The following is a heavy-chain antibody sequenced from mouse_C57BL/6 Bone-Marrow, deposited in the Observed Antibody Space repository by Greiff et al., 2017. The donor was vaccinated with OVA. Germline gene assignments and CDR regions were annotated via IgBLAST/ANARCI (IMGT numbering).Heavy chain of an antibody. CDR1: GFTFSSYA. Sequence: EVMLVESGGGLVKPGGSLKLSCAASGFTFSSYAMSWVRQTPEKRLEWVATISDGGSYTYYPDNVKGRFTISRDNAKNNLYLQMSHLKSEDTAMYYCARGLLLRYFDYWGKGTTLTVSS. D-gene: IGHD1-1*01. J-gene: IGHJ2*01. V-gene: IGHV5-4*03. CDR2: ISDGGSYT. CDR3: ARGLLLRYFDY.